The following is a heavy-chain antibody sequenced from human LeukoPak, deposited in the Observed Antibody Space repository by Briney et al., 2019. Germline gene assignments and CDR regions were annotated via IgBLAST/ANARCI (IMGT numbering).Heavy chain of an antibody. D-gene: IGHD6-13*01. J-gene: IGHJ3*01. CDR2: IYHSGST. Sequence: SETLSLTCAVSGGSIGSSYWCSWLRQSPEKGLEWIGEIYHSGSTNYNPSLQSRVTMSVDKSKNQFSLELSSVTAADTAVYYCARLFSSSWYRGAFDLWGQGTTVTVSS. V-gene: IGHV4-4*02. CDR3: ARLFSSSWYRGAFDL. CDR1: GGSIGSSYW.